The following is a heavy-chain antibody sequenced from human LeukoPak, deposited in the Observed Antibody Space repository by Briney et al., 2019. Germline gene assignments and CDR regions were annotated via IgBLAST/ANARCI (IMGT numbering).Heavy chain of an antibody. CDR1: GFTISNYW. D-gene: IGHD3-22*01. Sequence: AGGSLRLSCVGSGFTISNYWMHWVRQAPGTGLVWVSRIHPDGSITTYADSVKGRFTISRDNAKNTLYLQMNSLRAEDTAVYYCATPLDYYDSSGYHQGGDWGQGTLVTVSS. CDR3: ATPLDYYDSSGYHQGGD. V-gene: IGHV3-74*03. J-gene: IGHJ4*02. CDR2: IHPDGSIT.